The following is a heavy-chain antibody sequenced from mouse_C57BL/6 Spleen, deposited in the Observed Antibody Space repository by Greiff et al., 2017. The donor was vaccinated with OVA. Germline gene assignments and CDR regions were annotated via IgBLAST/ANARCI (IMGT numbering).Heavy chain of an antibody. J-gene: IGHJ3*01. V-gene: IGHV5-17*01. CDR2: ISSGSSTI. D-gene: IGHD2-4*01. CDR1: GFTFSDYG. CDR3: ARNDYDEGFAY. Sequence: EVKLVESGGGLVKPGGSLKLSCAASGFTFSDYGMHWVRQAPEKGLEWVAYISSGSSTIYYADTVKGRFTISSDNAKNTLFLQMTSLRSEDTAMYYCARNDYDEGFAYWGQGTLVTVSA.